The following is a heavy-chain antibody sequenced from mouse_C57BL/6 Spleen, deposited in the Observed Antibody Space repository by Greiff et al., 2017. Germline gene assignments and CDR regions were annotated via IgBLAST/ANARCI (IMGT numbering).Heavy chain of an antibody. CDR3: ARDDYDGGAAY. Sequence: EVQRVESGGGLVKPGGSLKLSCAASGFTFSSYAMSWVRQTPEKRLEWVATISDGGSYTYYPDNVKGRFTISRDNAKNNLYLQMSHLKSEDTAMYYCARDDYDGGAAYWGQGTTLTVSS. CDR1: GFTFSSYA. CDR2: ISDGGSYT. J-gene: IGHJ2*01. V-gene: IGHV5-4*01. D-gene: IGHD2-4*01.